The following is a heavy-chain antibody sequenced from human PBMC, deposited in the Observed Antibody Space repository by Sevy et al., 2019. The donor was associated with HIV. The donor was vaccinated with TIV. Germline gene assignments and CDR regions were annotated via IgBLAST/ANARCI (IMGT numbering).Heavy chain of an antibody. D-gene: IGHD3-3*01. J-gene: IGHJ4*02. V-gene: IGHV3-48*01. CDR3: ARVTYYDFWSGYYSRAFDY. Sequence: GGSLRLSCAASGFTFSSYSMNWVRQAPGKGLEWVSYISSSSSTIYYADSVKGRFTISRDNAKNSLYLQMNSLRAEDTAVYYCARVTYYDFWSGYYSRAFDYWGQGTLVTVSS. CDR2: ISSSSSTI. CDR1: GFTFSSYS.